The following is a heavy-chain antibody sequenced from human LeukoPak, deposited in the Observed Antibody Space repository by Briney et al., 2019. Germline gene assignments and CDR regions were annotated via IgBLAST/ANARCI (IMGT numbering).Heavy chain of an antibody. J-gene: IGHJ4*02. CDR2: IYYSGST. CDR3: YAMTTVVTRDY. D-gene: IGHD4-23*01. Sequence: SETLSLTCTVSGGSISSSSYYWGWIRQPPGKGLEWIGSIYYSGSTYYNPSLKSRVTISVDTSKNQFSLKLSSVTAADTAVYYCYAMTTVVTRDYWGQGTLVTVSS. CDR1: GGSISSSSYY. V-gene: IGHV4-39*01.